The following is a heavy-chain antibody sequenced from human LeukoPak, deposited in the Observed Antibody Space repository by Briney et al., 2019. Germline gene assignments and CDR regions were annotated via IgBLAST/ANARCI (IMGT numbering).Heavy chain of an antibody. Sequence: ASVKVACKASGYTFTGYYMHWVRQAPGQGLEWMAWINPNSGGTNYAQKFQGRVTMTRDTSISTADMELSRLRSDDTAVYYCARVWSGSYYSHYDYYMDVWGRGTRVTVSS. CDR2: INPNSGGT. CDR3: ARVWSGSYYSHYDYYMDV. J-gene: IGHJ6*03. D-gene: IGHD1-26*01. V-gene: IGHV1-2*02. CDR1: GYTFTGYY.